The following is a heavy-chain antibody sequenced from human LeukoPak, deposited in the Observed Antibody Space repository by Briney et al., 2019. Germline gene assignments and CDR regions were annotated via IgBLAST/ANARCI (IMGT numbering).Heavy chain of an antibody. CDR1: GGSISSYY. D-gene: IGHD2-2*02. CDR3: ARGSEYLGIDY. V-gene: IGHV4-59*01. CDR2: IYYSGST. Sequence: SETLSLTCTVSGGSISSYYWSWIRQPPGKGLEWIGYIYYSGSTNYNPSLKSRVAISVDTSKNQFSLKLSSVTAADTAVYYCARGSEYLGIDYWRQGTLVTVSS. J-gene: IGHJ4*02.